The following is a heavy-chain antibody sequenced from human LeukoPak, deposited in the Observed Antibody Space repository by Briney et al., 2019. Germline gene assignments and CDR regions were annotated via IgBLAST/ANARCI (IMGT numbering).Heavy chain of an antibody. D-gene: IGHD2-15*01. J-gene: IGHJ5*02. CDR2: INPSSGDT. Sequence: ASVKVSCKASGYTFTEYYMHWLRQAPGLVFEWMGSINPSSGDTYYSPEFQGRVTLTRDTSIKTAYMEMNSLKSDDTAVYYCVRDIAPIGSWWFDPWGQGTLIIVSS. CDR3: VRDIAPIGSWWFDP. V-gene: IGHV1-2*02. CDR1: GYTFTEYY.